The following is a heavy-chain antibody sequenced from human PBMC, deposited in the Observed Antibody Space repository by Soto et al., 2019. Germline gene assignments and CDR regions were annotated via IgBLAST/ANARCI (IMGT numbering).Heavy chain of an antibody. J-gene: IGHJ6*02. V-gene: IGHV5-51*01. CDR2: IYPGDSDT. CDR3: AASIFYYGMDV. CDR1: GDTFTNYW. Sequence: VESLKISCNGSGDTFTNYWIGGVGQMPGKGLEWMGIIYPGDSDTKYNPSFQGQVTISADKSITTTYLRWTSLKASDTAIYYCAASIFYYGMDVWGQGTTVTVSS.